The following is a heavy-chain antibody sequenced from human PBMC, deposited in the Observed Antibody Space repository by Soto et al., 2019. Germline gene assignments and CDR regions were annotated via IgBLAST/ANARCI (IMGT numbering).Heavy chain of an antibody. Sequence: EVQMLESGGGLVQPGGSLRLSCAASGFTFSSYAMSWVRQAPGKGLEWVSGINTSGGNTYYADSVRGRFTISRDNSNNTLNLQMNSMRAEDTAVYSFATNNRYHAEDVWGQGATVTVSS. J-gene: IGHJ6*02. D-gene: IGHD2-2*01. CDR2: INTSGGNT. CDR1: GFTFSSYA. V-gene: IGHV3-23*01. CDR3: ATNNRYHAEDV.